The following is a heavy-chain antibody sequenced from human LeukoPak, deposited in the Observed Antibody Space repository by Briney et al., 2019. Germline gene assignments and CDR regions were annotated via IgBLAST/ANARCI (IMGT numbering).Heavy chain of an antibody. D-gene: IGHD1-7*01. V-gene: IGHV3-7*04. CDR3: ARAAGTTRTFGY. CDR2: INEDGSEK. CDR1: GFTFTIYW. J-gene: IGHJ4*02. Sequence: VRPQGLSAVAAGFTFTIYWRGWRRKEKGRGLECVAHINEDGSEKYYVDSVKGRFTISRDNAKNSLYLQMHSLRVEDTAIYYCARAAGTTRTFGYWGQGALVTVSS.